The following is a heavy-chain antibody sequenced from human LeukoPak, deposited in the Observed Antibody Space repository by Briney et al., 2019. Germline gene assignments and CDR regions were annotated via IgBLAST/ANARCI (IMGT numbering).Heavy chain of an antibody. CDR2: IYYSGST. V-gene: IGHV4-39*07. J-gene: IGHJ4*02. D-gene: IGHD4-23*01. CDR1: GGSISSSSYY. Sequence: SETLSLTCTVSGGSISSSSYYWGWIRQPPGKGLEWIGSIYYSGSTYYNPSLKSRVTISVDTSKNQFSLKLSSMTAADTAVYYCATHSLGNIYYFDYWGQGTLVTVSS. CDR3: ATHSLGNIYYFDY.